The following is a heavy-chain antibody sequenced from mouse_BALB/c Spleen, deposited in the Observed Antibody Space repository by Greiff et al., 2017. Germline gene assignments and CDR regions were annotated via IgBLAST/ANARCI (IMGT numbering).Heavy chain of an antibody. CDR3: ARAPYYYGSSYWYFDV. V-gene: IGHV5-6-3*01. Sequence: EVQGVESGGGLVQPGGSLKLSCAASGFTFSSYGMSWVRQTPDKRLELVATINSNGGSTYYPDSVKGRFTISRDNAKNTLYLQMSSLKSEDTAMYYCARAPYYYGSSYWYFDVWGAGTTVTVSS. CDR2: INSNGGST. CDR1: GFTFSSYG. J-gene: IGHJ1*01. D-gene: IGHD1-1*01.